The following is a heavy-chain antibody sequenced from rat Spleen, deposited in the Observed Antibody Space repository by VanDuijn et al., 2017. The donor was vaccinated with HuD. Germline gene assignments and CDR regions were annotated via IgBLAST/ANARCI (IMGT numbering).Heavy chain of an antibody. CDR1: GFSPIIYN. CDR2: IWTGGNT. CDR3: TRDRIRIAAPFDY. Sequence: QVQLKESGPGLVQPSQTLSLTCTVSGFSPIIYNVHWVRQPTGKGLEWMGVIWTGGNTDYNPALKSRLNISRDTSKSQVFLIMNSLQTDDTGTYYCTRDRIRIAAPFDYWGQGVMVTVSS. J-gene: IGHJ2*01. D-gene: IGHD1-2*01. V-gene: IGHV2-30*01.